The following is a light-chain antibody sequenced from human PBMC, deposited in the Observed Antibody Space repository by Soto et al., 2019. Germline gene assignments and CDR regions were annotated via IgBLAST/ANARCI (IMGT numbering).Light chain of an antibody. CDR3: QQYNNWPPYT. Sequence: EIALTQSPATLSLSPGERATLSCRASQSVNSQLAWYQQKPGQAPRLLIYDASNRATGIPARFSGSETGTDFTLTISSLEPEDSAVYYCQQYNNWPPYTFGQGTKVDIK. CDR2: DAS. J-gene: IGKJ1*01. CDR1: QSVNSQ. V-gene: IGKV3-11*01.